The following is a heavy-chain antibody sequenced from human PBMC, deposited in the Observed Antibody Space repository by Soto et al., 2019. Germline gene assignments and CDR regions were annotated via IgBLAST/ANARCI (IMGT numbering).Heavy chain of an antibody. Sequence: GESLKISCQGSGYSFTSYWIGWVRQMPGKGLEWMGIIYPGDSDTRYSPSFQGQVTISADKSISTAYLQWSSLKASDTAMYYCARTSAARKSYYGMDVWGQAPTVTVS. CDR2: IYPGDSDT. D-gene: IGHD6-6*01. CDR1: GYSFTSYW. CDR3: ARTSAARKSYYGMDV. V-gene: IGHV5-51*01. J-gene: IGHJ6*02.